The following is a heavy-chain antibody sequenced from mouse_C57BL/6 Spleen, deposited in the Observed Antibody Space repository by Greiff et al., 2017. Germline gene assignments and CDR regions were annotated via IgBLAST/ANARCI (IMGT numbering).Heavy chain of an antibody. V-gene: IGHV1-50*01. Sequence: QVQLKQPGAELVKPGASVKLSCKASGYTFTSYWMQWVKQRPGQGLEWIGEIDPSDSYTNYNQKFKGKATLTVDTSSSTAYMQLSSLTSEDYAVYYCARWGGNFDYWGQGTTLTVSS. J-gene: IGHJ2*01. CDR3: ARWGGNFDY. D-gene: IGHD1-1*02. CDR1: GYTFTSYW. CDR2: IDPSDSYT.